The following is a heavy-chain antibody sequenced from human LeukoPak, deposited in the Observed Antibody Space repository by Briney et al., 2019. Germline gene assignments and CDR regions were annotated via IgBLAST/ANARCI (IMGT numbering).Heavy chain of an antibody. CDR3: ARQADDSSSSLVYFDY. D-gene: IGHD6-6*01. CDR2: INYIGRT. J-gene: IGHJ4*02. CDR1: GGSISSYY. V-gene: IGHV4-59*08. Sequence: SETLSLTCTVSGGSISSYYWSWIRQPPGKGLEWIGYINYIGRTNYNPSLKSRVTISADTSKNQFSLKLSSVTAADTAVYYCARQADDSSSSLVYFDYWGQGTLVTVSS.